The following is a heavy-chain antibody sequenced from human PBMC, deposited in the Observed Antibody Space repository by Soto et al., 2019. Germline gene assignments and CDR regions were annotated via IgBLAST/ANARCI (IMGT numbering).Heavy chain of an antibody. CDR1: GFTFSSYG. CDR2: ISYDGSNK. D-gene: IGHD6-19*01. CDR3: AKVAVAVYTFFDY. Sequence: QVQLVESGGGVVQPGRSLRLSCAASGFTFSSYGMHWVRQAPGKGLEWVAVISYDGSNKYYADSVKGRFTISRDNSKNTLYLQMNSLRAEDTAVYYCAKVAVAVYTFFDYWGQGTLVTFSS. J-gene: IGHJ4*02. V-gene: IGHV3-30*18.